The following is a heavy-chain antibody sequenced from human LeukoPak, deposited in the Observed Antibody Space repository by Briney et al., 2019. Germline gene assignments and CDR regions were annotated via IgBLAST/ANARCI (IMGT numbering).Heavy chain of an antibody. CDR2: ITLSSSTI. J-gene: IGHJ5*01. D-gene: IGHD1-26*01. Sequence: GGSLRLSCAASGFNFNNYNMNWVRQAPGKGLEWVSYITLSSSTIYYADSVKGRFTISRDNAKNSVYLHMNSLRAEDTAVYYCARDKVVGPTKFDSWGQGTLVTVSS. CDR1: GFNFNNYN. V-gene: IGHV3-48*04. CDR3: ARDKVVGPTKFDS.